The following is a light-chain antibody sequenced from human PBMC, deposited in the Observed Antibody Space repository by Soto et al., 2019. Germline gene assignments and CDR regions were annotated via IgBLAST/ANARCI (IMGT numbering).Light chain of an antibody. CDR3: QTWGTGTWV. Sequence: QSVLTQSPSASASLGASVKLTCTLSSGHNNYAIAWHQQQPEKGPRYLMKLNSDGSHTKGDGIPDRFSGSSSGAERYLTISSLQSEDAADYYCQTWGTGTWVFGGGTKLTVL. V-gene: IGLV4-69*01. CDR2: LNSDGSH. J-gene: IGLJ3*02. CDR1: SGHNNYA.